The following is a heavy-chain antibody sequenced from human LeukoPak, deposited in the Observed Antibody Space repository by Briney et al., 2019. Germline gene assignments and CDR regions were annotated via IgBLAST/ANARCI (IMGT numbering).Heavy chain of an antibody. CDR3: ARGHYEFGELANWFDP. CDR2: IYYSGST. V-gene: IGHV4-59*01. Sequence: KPSETLSLTCTVSGGSISSYYWSWIRQPPGKGLEWIGYIYYSGSTNYNPSLKSRVTISVDTSENQFSLKLSSVTAADTAVYYCARGHYEFGELANWFDPWGQGTLVTVSS. D-gene: IGHD3-10*01. J-gene: IGHJ5*02. CDR1: GGSISSYY.